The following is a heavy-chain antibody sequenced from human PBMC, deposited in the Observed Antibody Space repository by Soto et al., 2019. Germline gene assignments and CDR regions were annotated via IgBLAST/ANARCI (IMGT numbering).Heavy chain of an antibody. V-gene: IGHV1-69*13. CDR2: IIPIFGTA. J-gene: IGHJ4*02. CDR1: GGTFSSYA. CDR3: ARDLTYCGGDCYPNY. D-gene: IGHD2-21*02. Sequence: SVKVSCKASGGTFSSYAISWVRQAPGQGLEWMGGIIPIFGTANYAQKFQGRVTITADESTSTAYMELSSLRSEDTAVYYCARDLTYCGGDCYPNYWGQGTLVTVSS.